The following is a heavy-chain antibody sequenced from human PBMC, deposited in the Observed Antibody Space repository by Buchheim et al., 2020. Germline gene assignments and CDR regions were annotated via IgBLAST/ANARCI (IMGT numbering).Heavy chain of an antibody. CDR1: GGSISSSSYY. Sequence: QLQLQESDPGLVKPSETLSLTCTVSGGSISSSSYYWGWIRQPPGKGLEWIGSIYYSGSTYYNPSLKSRVTISVDTSKNQFSLKLSSVTAADTAVYYCARQRIGLGYYFDYWGQGTL. CDR3: ARQRIGLGYYFDY. CDR2: IYYSGST. V-gene: IGHV4-39*01. J-gene: IGHJ4*02. D-gene: IGHD3/OR15-3a*01.